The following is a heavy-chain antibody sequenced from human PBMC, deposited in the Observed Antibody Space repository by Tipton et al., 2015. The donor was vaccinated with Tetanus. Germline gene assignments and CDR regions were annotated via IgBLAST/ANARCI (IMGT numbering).Heavy chain of an antibody. V-gene: IGHV4-39*01. CDR2: IYYSGST. CDR3: AGHLSYYDILIDAFDI. CDR1: GGSISSSSYY. J-gene: IGHJ3*02. Sequence: TLSLTCTVSGGSISSSSYYWGWIRQPPGKGLEWIGSIYYSGSTYYNPSLKSRVTISVDTSKNQFSLKLSSVTAADTAVYYCAGHLSYYDILIDAFDIWGQGTMVTVSS. D-gene: IGHD3-9*01.